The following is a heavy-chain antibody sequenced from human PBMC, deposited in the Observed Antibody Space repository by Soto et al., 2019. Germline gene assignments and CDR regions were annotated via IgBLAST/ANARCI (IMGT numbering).Heavy chain of an antibody. Sequence: QVQLQESGPGLVKPSQTLSLTCTVSGGSISSGDYYWSWIRQPPGKGLEWIGYVYYSGSTYYNPSLKSRVPISXXTXKXXFSLKLSSVTAADTAVYYCARITIFGVVKTYGMDVWGQGTTVTVSS. CDR1: GGSISSGDYY. CDR3: ARITIFGVVKTYGMDV. V-gene: IGHV4-30-4*01. J-gene: IGHJ6*02. CDR2: VYYSGST. D-gene: IGHD3-3*01.